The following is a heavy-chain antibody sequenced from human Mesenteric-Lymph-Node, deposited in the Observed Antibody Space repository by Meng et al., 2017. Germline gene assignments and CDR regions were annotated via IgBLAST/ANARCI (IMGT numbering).Heavy chain of an antibody. CDR1: GYTFTSYG. CDR3: ASRPGIAVAGFDY. J-gene: IGHJ4*02. CDR2: INTGNGET. Sequence: QVQLVQSGAEVKKPGASVKVSCKASGYTFTSYGISWVRQAPGQRLEWMGWINTGNGETKYSQKFQGRVTLTRDTSASTAYMELSSLRSEDTAVYYCASRPGIAVAGFDYWGQGTLVTVPS. V-gene: IGHV1-3*04. D-gene: IGHD6-19*01.